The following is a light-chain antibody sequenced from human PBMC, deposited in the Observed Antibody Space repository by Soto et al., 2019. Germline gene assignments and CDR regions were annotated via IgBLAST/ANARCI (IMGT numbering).Light chain of an antibody. V-gene: IGKV3-20*01. Sequence: ELLLPPSPSMLSLSPGERAALSCGASQMVGSNYLDWYQQKPGKPPRPLIQDASSRATGIPDRFSGSGSGADFTLTISRLEPEDFAVYYCQQYGSSRLTFGQGTKVDIK. CDR3: QQYGSSRLT. CDR2: DAS. CDR1: QMVGSNY. J-gene: IGKJ1*01.